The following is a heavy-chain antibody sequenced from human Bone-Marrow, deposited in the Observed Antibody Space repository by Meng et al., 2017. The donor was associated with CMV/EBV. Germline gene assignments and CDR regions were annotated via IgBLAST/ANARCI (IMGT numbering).Heavy chain of an antibody. CDR3: ARDEIGDFDY. J-gene: IGHJ4*02. D-gene: IGHD3-3*01. Sequence: SETLSLTCAISGASVSINSAAWNWIRQSPSRGLEWLGRTYYRSKWYNDYAVSVKSRITIKPDTSKNQFSLQLNSVTPEDTVVYYCARDEIGDFDYWGQGTLVTVSS. V-gene: IGHV6-1*01. CDR2: TYYRSKWYN. CDR1: GASVSINSAA.